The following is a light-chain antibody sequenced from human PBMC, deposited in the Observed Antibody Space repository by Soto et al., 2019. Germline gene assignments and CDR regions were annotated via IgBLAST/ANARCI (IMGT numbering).Light chain of an antibody. V-gene: IGKV3-20*01. J-gene: IGKJ1*01. CDR2: GAS. CDR3: QQYGSYSWT. Sequence: SGLTQSPGPLSLSPVEIAALACGASESVISICLAWYQQKPVKAPRLLIYGASSRASGIPDRFRGSGSGTDFTLTISSLQTDDFASYYCQQYGSYSWTFGRGTKVDIK. CDR1: ESVISIC.